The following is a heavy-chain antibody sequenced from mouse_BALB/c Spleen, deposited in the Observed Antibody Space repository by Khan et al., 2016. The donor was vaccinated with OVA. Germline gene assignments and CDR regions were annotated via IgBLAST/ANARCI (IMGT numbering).Heavy chain of an antibody. J-gene: IGHJ3*01. V-gene: IGHV1-77*01. Sequence: QVQLQQPGAELARPGASVKLSCKASGYTFTDYYINWVKQRTGQGLEWIGEISPGSGDTYYNERFKGKATLTADQSSRTAYMQLSSLTSEASAVYFGARRNYCGYTFAYWGQGTLVTVSA. D-gene: IGHD1-2*01. CDR2: ISPGSGDT. CDR1: GYTFTDYY. CDR3: ARRNYCGYTFAY.